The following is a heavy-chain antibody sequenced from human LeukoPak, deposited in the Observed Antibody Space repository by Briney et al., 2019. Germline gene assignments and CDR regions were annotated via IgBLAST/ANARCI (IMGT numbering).Heavy chain of an antibody. Sequence: GESLQISCKGPGSRFTNYWISWVRQMPGEGLEGIERIDPSDSDTNYSPSFQGHVTISADKSMSTAYLQWSSLKAADTAMYYCAILVVTAIPYYGMDVWGQGTTVTVSS. CDR1: GSRFTNYW. J-gene: IGHJ6*02. CDR3: AILVVTAIPYYGMDV. CDR2: IDPSDSDT. V-gene: IGHV5-10-1*01. D-gene: IGHD2-21*02.